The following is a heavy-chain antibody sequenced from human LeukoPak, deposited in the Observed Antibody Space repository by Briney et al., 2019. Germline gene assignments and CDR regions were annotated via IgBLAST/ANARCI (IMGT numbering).Heavy chain of an antibody. CDR3: ARDGLTIFGVGDVS. D-gene: IGHD3-3*01. CDR1: GYTFTGYY. CDR2: INPNSGGT. V-gene: IGHV1-2*02. Sequence: ASVKVSCKVSGYTFTGYYMHWVRQAPGQGLEWMGWINPNSGGTNYAQKFQGRVTMTRDTSISTAYMELSRLRSDDTAVYYCARDGLTIFGVGDVSWGQGTLVTVSS. J-gene: IGHJ4*02.